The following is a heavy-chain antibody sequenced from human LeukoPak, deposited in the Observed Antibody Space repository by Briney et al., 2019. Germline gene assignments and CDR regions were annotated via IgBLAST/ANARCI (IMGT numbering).Heavy chain of an antibody. CDR3: AKAAGRVATITNFDY. Sequence: GRPLRLSCAASGFTFSSYGMHWVRQAPGKGLEWVAVISYDGSNKYYADSVKGRITISRDNSKNTLYLQMNSLRAEDTAVYYCAKAAGRVATITNFDYWGQGTLVTVSS. D-gene: IGHD5-12*01. V-gene: IGHV3-30*18. CDR2: ISYDGSNK. J-gene: IGHJ4*02. CDR1: GFTFSSYG.